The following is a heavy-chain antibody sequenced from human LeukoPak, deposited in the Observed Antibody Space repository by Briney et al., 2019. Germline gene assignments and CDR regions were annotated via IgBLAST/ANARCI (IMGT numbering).Heavy chain of an antibody. Sequence: SETLSLTCTVSGYSISSGYYWGWIRQPPGKGLEWIGSIYYSGSTYYNPSLKSRVTISVDTSKNQFSLKLSSVTAADTAVYYCACRNPYSSSWSSPFDPWGQGTLVTVSS. V-gene: IGHV4-38-2*02. CDR1: GYSISSGYY. J-gene: IGHJ5*02. CDR3: ACRNPYSSSWSSPFDP. CDR2: IYYSGST. D-gene: IGHD6-13*01.